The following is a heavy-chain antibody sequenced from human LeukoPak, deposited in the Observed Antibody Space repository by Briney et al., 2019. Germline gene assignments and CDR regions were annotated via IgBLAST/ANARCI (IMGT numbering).Heavy chain of an antibody. J-gene: IGHJ4*02. CDR1: GGSISSYY. D-gene: IGHD3-3*01. CDR2: IYTSGST. Sequence: SETLSLTCTVSGGSISSYYWSWIRQPAGKGLGWIGRIYTSGSTNYNPSLKSRVTMSVDTSKNQFSLKLSSVTAADTAVYYCARSYDFWSGYYKGYYFDYWGQGTLVTVSS. V-gene: IGHV4-4*07. CDR3: ARSYDFWSGYYKGYYFDY.